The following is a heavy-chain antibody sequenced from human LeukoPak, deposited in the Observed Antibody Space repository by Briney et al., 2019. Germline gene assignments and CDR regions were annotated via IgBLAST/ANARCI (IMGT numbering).Heavy chain of an antibody. CDR2: IYSSGSA. D-gene: IGHD2-2*01. V-gene: IGHV4-59*08. J-gene: IGHJ4*02. CDR3: ARLGYCGSAWCLADY. Sequence: SETLSLTCSVSGGSFSSYYWDWIRQSPGKGLEWIGHIYSSGSASYNPSLKSRVTISVDTSKNQFSLKLSSVTAADTAVYYCARLGYCGSAWCLADYWGQGTLVTVSS. CDR1: GGSFSSYY.